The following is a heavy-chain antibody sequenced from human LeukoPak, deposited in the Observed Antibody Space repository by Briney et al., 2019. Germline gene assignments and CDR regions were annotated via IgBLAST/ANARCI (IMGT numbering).Heavy chain of an antibody. D-gene: IGHD3-10*01. Sequence: GGSLRLSCAASGFTFSSYGMNWVRQAPGKGLEWVSSISSSSSYIYYADSVKGRFTISRDNAKNSLYLQMNSLRAEDTAVYYCARDRGFGELVDYWGQGTLVTVSS. V-gene: IGHV3-21*01. CDR2: ISSSSSYI. J-gene: IGHJ4*02. CDR3: ARDRGFGELVDY. CDR1: GFTFSSYG.